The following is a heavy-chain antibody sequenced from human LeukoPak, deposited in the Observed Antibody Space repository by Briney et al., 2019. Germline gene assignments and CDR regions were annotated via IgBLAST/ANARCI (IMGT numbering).Heavy chain of an antibody. J-gene: IGHJ4*02. D-gene: IGHD3-10*01. CDR3: ARGLKGYGSGSYYVGHSLDY. CDR1: GGSFSGYY. Sequence: PSETLSLTCAVYGGSFSGYYWSWTRQPPGKGLEWIGEINHSGSTNYNPSLKSRVTISVDTSKNQFSLKLSSVTAEDTAVYYCARGLKGYGSGSYYVGHSLDYWGQGTLVTVSS. V-gene: IGHV4-34*01. CDR2: INHSGST.